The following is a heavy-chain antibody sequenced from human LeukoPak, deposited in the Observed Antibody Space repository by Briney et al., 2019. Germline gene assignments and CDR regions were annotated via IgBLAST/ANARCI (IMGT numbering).Heavy chain of an antibody. V-gene: IGHV4-39*07. CDR1: GGSLSSSSYY. CDR2: IHYSGST. J-gene: IGHJ3*02. D-gene: IGHD5-24*01. Sequence: SETLSLTCTVSGGSLSSSSYYWGWIRHPPGKGLEWIGSIHYSGSTYYHPSLRSRVTIAVATSKNQFSLKLSSVTAADTAVYYCAREDSYNFDDAFDIWGQGTMVTVSS. CDR3: AREDSYNFDDAFDI.